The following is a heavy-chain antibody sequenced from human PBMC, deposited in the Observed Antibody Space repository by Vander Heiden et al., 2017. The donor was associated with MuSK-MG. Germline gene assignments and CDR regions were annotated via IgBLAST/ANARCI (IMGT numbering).Heavy chain of an antibody. CDR3: ARTTHDSSGYYPTTYYGMDV. CDR2: ISAYNGNT. Sequence: QVQLVQSGAEVKKPGASVKVSCKASGYTFTSYGISWVRQAPGQGLEWMGWISAYNGNTNYAQKLQGRVTMTTDTSTSTAYMELRSLRSDDTAVYYCARTTHDSSGYYPTTYYGMDVWGQGTTVTVSS. V-gene: IGHV1-18*01. J-gene: IGHJ6*02. CDR1: GYTFTSYG. D-gene: IGHD3-22*01.